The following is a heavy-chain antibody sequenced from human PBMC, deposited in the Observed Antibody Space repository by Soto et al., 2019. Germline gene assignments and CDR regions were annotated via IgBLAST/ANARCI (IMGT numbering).Heavy chain of an antibody. V-gene: IGHV1-46*01. CDR3: ARDGLGYCSGGSCYRVDP. CDR2: INPSGGST. D-gene: IGHD2-15*01. CDR1: GYTFTSYY. Sequence: ASVKVSCKASGYTFTSYYMHWVRQALGQGLEWMGIINPSGGSTSYAQKFQGRVTMTRDTSTSTVYMELSSLRSEDTAVYYCARDGLGYCSGGSCYRVDPWGQGTLVTVS. J-gene: IGHJ5*02.